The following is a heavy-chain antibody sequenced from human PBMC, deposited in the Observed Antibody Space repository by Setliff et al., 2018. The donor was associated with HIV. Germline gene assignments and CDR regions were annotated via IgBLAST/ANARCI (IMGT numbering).Heavy chain of an antibody. Sequence: PSETLSLTCTVSGGSISTRSYCWGWVRQPPGKGLEWIGSFFYSGSTYYNPSLKSRLTISVDTPNNQFSLRLRSVTAADTAVYYCARGRSRWTYYNYYYMDVWGKGTTVTVSS. J-gene: IGHJ6*03. D-gene: IGHD6-13*01. CDR3: ARGRSRWTYYNYYYMDV. CDR2: FFYSGST. CDR1: GGSISTRSYC. V-gene: IGHV4-39*02.